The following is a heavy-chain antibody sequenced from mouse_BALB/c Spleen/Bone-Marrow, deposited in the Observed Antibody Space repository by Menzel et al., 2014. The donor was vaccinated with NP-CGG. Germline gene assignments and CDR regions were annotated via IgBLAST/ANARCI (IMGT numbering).Heavy chain of an antibody. V-gene: IGHV5-9-3*01. CDR1: RFTFSNYA. CDR3: ARQENWALDY. D-gene: IGHD4-1*01. CDR2: ISSGGSYT. Sequence: EVKVEESGGGLVKPGGSLKLSCAASRFTFSNYAMSWVRQTPEKRLEWVATISSGGSYTYYPDSVKGRFTISRDNAQNTLYLQMSSLRSEDTAMYFCARQENWALDYWGQGTTLTVSS. J-gene: IGHJ2*01.